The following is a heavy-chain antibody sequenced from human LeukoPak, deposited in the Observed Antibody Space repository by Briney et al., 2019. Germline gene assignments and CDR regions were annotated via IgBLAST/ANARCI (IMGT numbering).Heavy chain of an antibody. CDR2: IKGTGLTT. D-gene: IGHD3-16*01. J-gene: IGHJ6*03. CDR1: GFIFSDYY. V-gene: IGHV3-11*04. Sequence: GGSLRLSCAASGFIFSDYYMSWIRQAPGKGLEWVSTIKGTGLTTYYADSVKGRFTISRDNAKNSLFLQMSILRVDDTAIYYCARAGELRYMDVWGKGTAVTVSS. CDR3: ARAGELRYMDV.